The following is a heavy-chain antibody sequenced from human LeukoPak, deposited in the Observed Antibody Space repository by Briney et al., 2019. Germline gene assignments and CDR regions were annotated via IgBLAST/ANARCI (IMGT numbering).Heavy chain of an antibody. CDR3: ARGRLGIMD. CDR2: INHSGST. CDR1: GGSFSGYY. D-gene: IGHD6-19*01. Sequence: SETLSLTCAVYGGSFSGYYWSWIRQPPGKGLEWIGEINHSGSTNYNPSLKSRVTISVDTSKNQFSLKLSSVTAADTAVCYCARGRLGIMDWGQGTLVTVSS. V-gene: IGHV4-34*01. J-gene: IGHJ4*02.